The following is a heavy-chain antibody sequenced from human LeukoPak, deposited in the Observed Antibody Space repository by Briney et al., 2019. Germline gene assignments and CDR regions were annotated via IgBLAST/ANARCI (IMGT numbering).Heavy chain of an antibody. CDR1: GGSFSGYY. CDR3: ARGLRYSSGWAGYSDL. V-gene: IGHV4-34*01. J-gene: IGHJ2*01. CDR2: INHSGST. Sequence: PSETLSLTCAVYGGSFSGYYWSWIRQPPGKGLEWIGEINHSGSTNYNPSLKSRVTISVDTSKNQFSLKLSSVTAADTAVYYCARGLRYSSGWAGYSDLWGRGTLVTVSS. D-gene: IGHD6-19*01.